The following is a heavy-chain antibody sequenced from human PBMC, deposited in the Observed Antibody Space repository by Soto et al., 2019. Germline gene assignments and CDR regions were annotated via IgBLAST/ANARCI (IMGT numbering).Heavy chain of an antibody. CDR1: GYTFTSYG. CDR3: ASSIQNYDILTGYPRNTYYFDY. V-gene: IGHV1-18*01. Sequence: ASVKVSCKASGYTFTSYGISWVRQAPGQGLEWMGWISAYNGNTNYAQKLQGRVTMTTDTSTSTAYMELRSLRSDDTAVYYCASSIQNYDILTGYPRNTYYFDYWGQGTLVTVSS. J-gene: IGHJ4*02. D-gene: IGHD3-9*01. CDR2: ISAYNGNT.